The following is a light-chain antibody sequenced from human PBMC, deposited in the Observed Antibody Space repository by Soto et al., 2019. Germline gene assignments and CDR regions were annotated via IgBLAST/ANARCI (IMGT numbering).Light chain of an antibody. CDR3: QQYNTSPLT. J-gene: IGKJ4*01. V-gene: IGKV1-5*03. CDR1: QSISTW. Sequence: DIQMTQSPSTLSASVGDRVTITCRASQSISTWLAWYQQKAGKAPKLLIYKASSLEGGVPSRFSGSGSGTEFNIPISSLQPDDFATYYCQQYNTSPLTFGGGTTVHIK. CDR2: KAS.